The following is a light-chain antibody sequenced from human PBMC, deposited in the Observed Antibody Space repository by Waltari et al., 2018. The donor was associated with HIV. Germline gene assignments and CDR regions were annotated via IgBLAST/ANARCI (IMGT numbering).Light chain of an antibody. Sequence: QSVLTQPPSASGTPGKRVTISCSGSSSHIGSNTVNWYQQLPGTAPKLLIYSNNQRPSGVPDRFACSQSGTSASLAISGLQSEDVADYYCSAWDDSLNGPVFGGGTKLTVL. CDR2: SNN. CDR1: SSHIGSNT. J-gene: IGLJ2*01. V-gene: IGLV1-44*01. CDR3: SAWDDSLNGPV.